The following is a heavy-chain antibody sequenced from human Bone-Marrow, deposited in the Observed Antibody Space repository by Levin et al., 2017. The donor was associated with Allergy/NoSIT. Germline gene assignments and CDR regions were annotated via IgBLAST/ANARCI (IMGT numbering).Heavy chain of an antibody. Sequence: GGSLRLSCTGSGFTFKYAWMDWVRQAPGKGLEWVGRIKSEGGGGTRDYAAPVKGRFTISRDDSKATVYLQMNSLKIEDAAVYYCAKVHTVESPAFDYWGQGTLVTVSS. CDR3: AKVHTVESPAFDY. D-gene: IGHD5-24*01. J-gene: IGHJ4*02. CDR1: GFTFKYAW. V-gene: IGHV3-15*01. CDR2: IKSEGGGGTR.